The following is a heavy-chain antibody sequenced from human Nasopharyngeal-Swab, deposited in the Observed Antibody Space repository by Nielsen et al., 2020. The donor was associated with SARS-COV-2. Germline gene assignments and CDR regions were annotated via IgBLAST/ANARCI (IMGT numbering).Heavy chain of an antibody. CDR1: GFSFSSYV. CDR3: AKDSGVAVAVSWFDP. D-gene: IGHD6-19*01. Sequence: GESLKISCAASGFSFSSYVMHWVRQAPGKGLEWVSGISGSGDATYYADSVKGRFTVARDNSKNTLYLQMNSLGAEDTAVYDCAKDSGVAVAVSWFDPWGQGALVTVSS. J-gene: IGHJ5*02. V-gene: IGHV3-23*01. CDR2: ISGSGDAT.